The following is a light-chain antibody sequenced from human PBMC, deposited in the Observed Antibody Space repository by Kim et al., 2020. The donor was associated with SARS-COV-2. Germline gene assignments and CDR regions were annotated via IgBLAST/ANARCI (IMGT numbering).Light chain of an antibody. CDR2: QDS. V-gene: IGLV3-1*01. J-gene: IGLJ1*01. Sequence: SYELTQAPSVSVSPGQTASITCSGDKLGDKYACWYQQKPGQSPVLVIYQDSKRPSGIPERFSGSNSGNTATLTISGTQAMDEADYYCQAWDSSTYYVFGT. CDR1: KLGDKY. CDR3: QAWDSSTYYV.